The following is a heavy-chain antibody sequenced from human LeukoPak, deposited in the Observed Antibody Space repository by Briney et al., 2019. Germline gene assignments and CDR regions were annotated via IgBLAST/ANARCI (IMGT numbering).Heavy chain of an antibody. Sequence: GGSLRLSCAASGFTVSSNYMSWVRQAPGKGLEWVSVIYSGGSTYYADSVKGRFTISRDNAKNTLYLQMNSLRAEDTAVYYCARASQYDHYYYYMDVWGKGTTVTVSS. CDR2: IYSGGST. J-gene: IGHJ6*03. CDR1: GFTVSSNY. D-gene: IGHD3-3*01. CDR3: ARASQYDHYYYYMDV. V-gene: IGHV3-53*01.